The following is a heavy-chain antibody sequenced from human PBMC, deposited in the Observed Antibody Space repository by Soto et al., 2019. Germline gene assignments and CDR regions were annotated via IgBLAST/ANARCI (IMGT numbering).Heavy chain of an antibody. CDR1: GYTFTSYA. CDR2: INAGNGNT. Sequence: ASVKVSCKASGYTFTSYAMHWVRQAPGQRLEWVGWINAGNGNTKYSQKFQGRVTITRDTSASTAYMELSSLRSEDTAVYYCARSSSGSKYSYFDYWGQGTLVTVSS. CDR3: ARSSSGSKYSYFDY. J-gene: IGHJ4*02. D-gene: IGHD6-19*01. V-gene: IGHV1-3*01.